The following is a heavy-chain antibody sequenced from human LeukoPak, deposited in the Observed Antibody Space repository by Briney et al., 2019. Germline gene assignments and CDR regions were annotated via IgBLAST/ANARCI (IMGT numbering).Heavy chain of an antibody. CDR1: GGSISSSSYY. CDR2: IYYSGST. J-gene: IGHJ4*02. D-gene: IGHD6-13*01. V-gene: IGHV4-39*01. CDR3: ARSSIAAVDY. Sequence: SETLSLTCTVSGGSISSSSYYWGWIRQPPGKGLEWIGSIYYSGSTYYNPSLKSRVTISVDTSKNQFPLKLSSVTAADTAVYYCARSSIAAVDYWGQGTLVTVSS.